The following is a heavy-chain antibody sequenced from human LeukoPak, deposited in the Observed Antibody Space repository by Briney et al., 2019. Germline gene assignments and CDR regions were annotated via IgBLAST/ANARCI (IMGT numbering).Heavy chain of an antibody. J-gene: IGHJ1*01. CDR2: INPNSGGT. CDR1: GYTFSDYY. CDR3: ARGSYDSSDYEYFQH. V-gene: IGHV1-2*02. D-gene: IGHD3-22*01. Sequence: ASVKVSCKASGYTFSDYYIHWVRQAPGQGLEWMGWINPNSGGTNYAQNFQGRVTMTRDTSIIIVYMELSSLRSDDTAVYFCARGSYDSSDYEYFQHWGQGTLVTVSS.